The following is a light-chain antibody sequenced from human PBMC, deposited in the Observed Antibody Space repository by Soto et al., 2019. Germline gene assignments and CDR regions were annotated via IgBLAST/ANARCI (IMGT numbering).Light chain of an antibody. V-gene: IGKV3-20*01. CDR2: GAS. CDR3: QQYSSSSYT. Sequence: TVLTQSPGTLSLSPGERATLSCRASQSISTNFLAWYQHKPGQAPRLLIFGASRRAPGIPDRFSGSGSGTDFTLSISGLEPEDFAVDYCQQYSSSSYTFGQGTKLDIK. J-gene: IGKJ2*01. CDR1: QSISTNF.